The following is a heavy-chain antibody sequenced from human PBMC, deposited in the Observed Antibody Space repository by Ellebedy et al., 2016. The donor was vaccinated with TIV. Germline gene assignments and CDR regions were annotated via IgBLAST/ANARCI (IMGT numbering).Heavy chain of an antibody. CDR1: GFTFPNYC. V-gene: IGHV3-23*01. J-gene: IGHJ4*02. CDR3: ARCRGSGWYGDQ. Sequence: PGGSLRLSCAASGFTFPNYCMSWVRQAPGKGLEWVSAIGGGYGDTYYADSVKGRFTISRDGSKSTLYLQMDSLRAEDTARYYCARCRGSGWYGDQWGQGTLVTVSS. D-gene: IGHD6-19*01. CDR2: IGGGYGDT.